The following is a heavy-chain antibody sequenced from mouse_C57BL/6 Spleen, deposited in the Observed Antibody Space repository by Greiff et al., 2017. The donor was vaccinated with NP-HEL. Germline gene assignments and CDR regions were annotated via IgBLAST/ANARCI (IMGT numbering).Heavy chain of an antibody. CDR1: GYAFSSSW. D-gene: IGHD1-1*01. Sequence: QVQLKQSGPELVKPGASVKISCKASGYAFSSSWMNWVKQRPGKGLEWIGRIYPGDGDTNYNGKFKGKATLTADKSSSTAYMQLSSLTSEDSAVYFCARGGAQITTVVEPPLYFDVWGTGTTVTVSS. CDR3: ARGGAQITTVVEPPLYFDV. CDR2: IYPGDGDT. V-gene: IGHV1-82*01. J-gene: IGHJ1*03.